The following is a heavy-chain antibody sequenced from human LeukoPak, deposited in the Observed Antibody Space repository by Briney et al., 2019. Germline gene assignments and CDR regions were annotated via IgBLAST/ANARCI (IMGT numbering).Heavy chain of an antibody. CDR1: SGSLGSYY. Sequence: PSETLSLTCTVSSGSLGSYYWNWLRQPAGKGLEWIGHIYTSGSTNYNPSLKSRVTMSVDTSKNQFSLKLNSVTAADTAFCYCAREYSSSSGKALDYWGQGTLVTVSS. CDR3: AREYSSSSGKALDY. V-gene: IGHV4-4*07. D-gene: IGHD6-6*01. CDR2: IYTSGST. J-gene: IGHJ4*02.